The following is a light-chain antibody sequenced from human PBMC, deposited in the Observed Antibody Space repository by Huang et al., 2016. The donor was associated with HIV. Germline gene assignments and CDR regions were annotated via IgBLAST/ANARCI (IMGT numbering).Light chain of an antibody. V-gene: IGKV2D-29*02. Sequence: DIMMTQTPLSLSVTPGQPASISCKSSQSLLHSSGKNYLYWYLQKPGQSPQLLIYEVSNRCSGVPDRFNGSGSGTDFTLKISRVEAEDVGIYYCMQTIQPATFGQGTKVEIK. CDR2: EVS. CDR3: MQTIQPAT. J-gene: IGKJ1*01. CDR1: QSLLHSSGKNY.